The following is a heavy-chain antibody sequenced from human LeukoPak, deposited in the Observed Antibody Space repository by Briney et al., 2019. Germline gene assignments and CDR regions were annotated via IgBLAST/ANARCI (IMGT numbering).Heavy chain of an antibody. V-gene: IGHV3-23*01. CDR2: ISGSGGST. CDR1: GFTFSTYA. J-gene: IGHJ6*03. CDR3: ARDRPRYYYMDV. Sequence: GGSLRLSCAASGFTFSTYAMSWVRQAPGKGLEWVSAISGSGGSTYYADSVKGRFTISRDNAKNSLYLQMNSLRAEDTAVYYCARDRPRYYYMDVWGKGTTVTVSS.